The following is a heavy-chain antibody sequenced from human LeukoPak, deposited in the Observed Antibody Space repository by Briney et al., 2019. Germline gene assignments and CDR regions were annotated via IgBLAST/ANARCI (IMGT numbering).Heavy chain of an antibody. CDR1: GFTVSSNY. J-gene: IGHJ3*02. CDR2: IYSGGTT. D-gene: IGHD7-27*01. Sequence: GGSLRLSCAASGFTVSSNYMSWVRQAPGKGLEWVSVIYSGGTTYYADSVKGRFTISRDNSKKTLYLQMNSLRAEDTAVYYCARETGDDAFDIWGQGTLVTVSS. CDR3: ARETGDDAFDI. V-gene: IGHV3-66*01.